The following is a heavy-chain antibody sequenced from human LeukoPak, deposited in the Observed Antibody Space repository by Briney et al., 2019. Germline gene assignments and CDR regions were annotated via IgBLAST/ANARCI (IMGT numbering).Heavy chain of an antibody. V-gene: IGHV4-61*02. Sequence: SQTLSLTCTVSGGSISSGSYYWSWIRQPAGKGLEWIGRIYTSGSTYYNPSLKSRVTISVDTSKNQFSLKLSSVTAADTAVYYCARHFASGIAVAGTGFDYWGQGTLVTVSS. D-gene: IGHD6-19*01. J-gene: IGHJ4*02. CDR2: IYTSGST. CDR1: GGSISSGSYY. CDR3: ARHFASGIAVAGTGFDY.